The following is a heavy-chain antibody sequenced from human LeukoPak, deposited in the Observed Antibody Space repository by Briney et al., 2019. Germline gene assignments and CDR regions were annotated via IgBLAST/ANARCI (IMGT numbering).Heavy chain of an antibody. D-gene: IGHD6-19*01. Sequence: GGSLRLSCAASGFTFSSYGMHWVRQAPGKGLEWVAVIWYDGSNKYYADSVKGRFTISRDNSKNTLHLQMNSLRAEDTAVYYCARDGSSGWYWVDYWGQRTLVTVSS. CDR2: IWYDGSNK. CDR1: GFTFSSYG. V-gene: IGHV3-33*01. J-gene: IGHJ4*02. CDR3: ARDGSSGWYWVDY.